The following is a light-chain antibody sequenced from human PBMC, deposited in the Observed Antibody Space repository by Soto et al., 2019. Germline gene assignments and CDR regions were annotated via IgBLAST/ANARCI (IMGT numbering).Light chain of an antibody. CDR2: GAS. J-gene: IGKJ1*01. CDR3: QQYGSSGT. CDR1: QSVSNNY. V-gene: IGKV3-20*01. Sequence: IVLTQATGTLSLSPGGRASLSCRASQSVSNNYLAWYQQKPGQAPRLLIYGASNRATGIPDRFSGSGSGTDFTLTISRLEPEDFAVYYCQQYGSSGTFGQGTKVDIK.